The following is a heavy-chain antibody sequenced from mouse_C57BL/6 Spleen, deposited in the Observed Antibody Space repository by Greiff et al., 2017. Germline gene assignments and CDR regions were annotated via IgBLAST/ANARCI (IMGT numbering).Heavy chain of an antibody. J-gene: IGHJ4*01. CDR1: GYTFTSYW. CDR3: ARDTGGAMDY. V-gene: IGHV1-55*01. CDR2: IYPGSGST. Sequence: QVQLQQPGAELVKPGASVKMSCKASGYTFTSYWITWVKQRPGQGLEWIGDIYPGSGSTNYNEKFKSKATLTVETSSSTAYMQLSSLTSEDSAVYYCARDTGGAMDYWGQGTSVTVSS.